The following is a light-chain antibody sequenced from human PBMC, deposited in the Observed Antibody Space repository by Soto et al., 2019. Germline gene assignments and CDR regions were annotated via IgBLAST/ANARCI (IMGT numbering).Light chain of an antibody. CDR1: QSVSNNY. Sequence: EIVLTQSLGTLSLSPWERATLSCRASQSVSNNYLAWYQQKPGQAPRLLIYGASNRATGIPDRFSGSGSGTDFTLTISRLEPEDFAVYYCQQYGSSGTFGQGTKVDIK. V-gene: IGKV3-20*01. CDR3: QQYGSSGT. J-gene: IGKJ1*01. CDR2: GAS.